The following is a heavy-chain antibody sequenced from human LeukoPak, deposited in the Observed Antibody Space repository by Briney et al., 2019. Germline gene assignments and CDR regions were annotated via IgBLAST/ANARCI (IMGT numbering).Heavy chain of an antibody. J-gene: IGHJ4*02. CDR3: AREYYYDSSGYTDY. V-gene: IGHV3-21*01. Sequence: SSXSSSSSYIYYADSVKGRFTISRDNAKNSLYLQMNSLRAEDTAAYYCAREYYYDSSGYTDYWGQGTLVTVSS. D-gene: IGHD3-22*01. CDR2: XSSSSSYI.